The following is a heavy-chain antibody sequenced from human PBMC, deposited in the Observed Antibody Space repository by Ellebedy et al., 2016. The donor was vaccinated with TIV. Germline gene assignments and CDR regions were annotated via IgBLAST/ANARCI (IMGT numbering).Heavy chain of an antibody. J-gene: IGHJ6*02. CDR3: ARGRGLDV. CDR1: NFIFSKVW. Sequence: PGGSLRLSCAVSNFIFSKVWMSWVRQTPGKGLEWVASIKEDGTENKYVDSVMGRFTISRDNAENSMYLQMNSLRAEDTALYYCARGRGLDVWGQGTTVTVSS. D-gene: IGHD3-10*01. CDR2: IKEDGTEN. V-gene: IGHV3-7*01.